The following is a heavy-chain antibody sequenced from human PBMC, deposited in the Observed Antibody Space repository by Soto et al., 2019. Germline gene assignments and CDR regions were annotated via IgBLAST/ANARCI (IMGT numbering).Heavy chain of an antibody. CDR3: AGRPHLAYCTGDCSSDS. CDR1: GGSFTGYY. CDR2: INHSRST. V-gene: IGHV4-34*01. Sequence: TETLSLTCAGYGGSFTGYYWSWIRQPPGKGLEWIGEINHSRSTNYNPALEGRVTMSGDTSKDQFSLKLRSVTAADTAVEYCAGRPHLAYCTGDCSSDSWGHGTMFT. J-gene: IGHJ3*02. D-gene: IGHD2-21*02.